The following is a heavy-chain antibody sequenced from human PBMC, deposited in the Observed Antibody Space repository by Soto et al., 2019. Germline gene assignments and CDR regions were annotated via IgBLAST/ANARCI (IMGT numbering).Heavy chain of an antibody. Sequence: GGSLRLSCAASGFTFDEYAMHWVRQPPGKGLEWVSLISWDGSNRYYADSVQGRFTISRDNSKYSLYLEMNSLRPEDTALYYCAKDISRGPTKNYDFWSGPDYWGQGTLVT. CDR1: GFTFDEYA. J-gene: IGHJ4*02. D-gene: IGHD3-3*01. CDR2: ISWDGSNR. CDR3: AKDISRGPTKNYDFWSGPDY. V-gene: IGHV3-43D*04.